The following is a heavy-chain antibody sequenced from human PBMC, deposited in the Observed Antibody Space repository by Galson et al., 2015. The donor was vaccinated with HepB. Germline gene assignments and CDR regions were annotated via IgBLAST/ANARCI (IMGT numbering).Heavy chain of an antibody. D-gene: IGHD6-13*01. CDR2: ISDTGTT. CDR1: GFTFSTYS. Sequence: SLRLSCAISGFTFSTYSMNWVRQAPGKGLEWVSHISDTGTTYYADSVKGRFTISRDNAKDSLYLQMNSLRDDDTAVYYCTRDRLPRSGSTYWFDPWGPGTLVTVSS. V-gene: IGHV3-48*02. CDR3: TRDRLPRSGSTYWFDP. J-gene: IGHJ5*02.